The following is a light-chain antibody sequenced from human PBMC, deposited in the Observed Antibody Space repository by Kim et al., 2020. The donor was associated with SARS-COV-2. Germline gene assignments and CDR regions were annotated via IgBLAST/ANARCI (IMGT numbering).Light chain of an antibody. CDR2: GAS. V-gene: IGKV3-15*01. Sequence: EIVMTQSPATLSVSLGERVTLSCRASENVKTYLAWYQQRPGQAPRLLIYGASTRATGIPARFSGSGSGTDFTVTISSLQAEDAAVYYCQQHNNWPLTFGGGTKLEIK. CDR3: QQHNNWPLT. CDR1: ENVKTY. J-gene: IGKJ4*01.